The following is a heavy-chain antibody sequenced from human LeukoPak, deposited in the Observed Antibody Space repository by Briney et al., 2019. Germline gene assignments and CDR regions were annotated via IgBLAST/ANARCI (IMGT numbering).Heavy chain of an antibody. CDR3: ARRANNGYYFDY. J-gene: IGHJ4*02. Sequence: SETLSLTCSVSGASTIAYYWSWIRQPPGKGLEWIGYIYYNGNMSYNPSLKSRVTISIDTSKNQFSLKLTSVTAADTAVYYCARRANNGYYFDYWGQGTLVTVSS. CDR1: GASTIAYY. CDR2: IYYNGNM. D-gene: IGHD5-12*01. V-gene: IGHV4-59*08.